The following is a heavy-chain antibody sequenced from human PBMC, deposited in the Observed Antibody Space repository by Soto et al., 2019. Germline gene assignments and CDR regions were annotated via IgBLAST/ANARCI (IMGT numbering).Heavy chain of an antibody. D-gene: IGHD3-16*01. V-gene: IGHV3-53*01. CDR3: ARGSPSMTYFGEYYFDY. CDR1: GFTVSSSY. Sequence: EVQLVESGGGLIQAGGSLRLSCAASGFTVSSSYMSWVRQAPGKGLEWVSLISGGGSTYFSDSVKGRFTISRDNSKNTLNLLMRSLRAEDTAVYYCARGSPSMTYFGEYYFDYWGRGSLVTVSS. J-gene: IGHJ4*02. CDR2: ISGGGST.